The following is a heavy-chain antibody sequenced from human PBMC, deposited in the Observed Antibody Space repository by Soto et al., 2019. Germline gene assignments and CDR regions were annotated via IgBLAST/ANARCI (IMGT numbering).Heavy chain of an antibody. CDR2: IWYDGSNK. CDR1: GFTFSSDC. CDR3: ASEHYMNTGWY. Sequence: QVQLVESGGGLVQPGRSLRLSCAASGFTFSSDCMHWVRQAPGKGLEWVAVIWYDGSNKYYADSVKGRFTISRDNSKNTLYLQINSLRAEDTAVYYCASEHYMNTGWYWGQGTLVTVSS. J-gene: IGHJ4*02. V-gene: IGHV3-33*01. D-gene: IGHD4-17*01.